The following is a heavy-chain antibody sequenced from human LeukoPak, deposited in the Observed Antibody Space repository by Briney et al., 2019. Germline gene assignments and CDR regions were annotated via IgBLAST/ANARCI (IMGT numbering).Heavy chain of an antibody. CDR3: ARAHCSSTSCKPYYYYYYYMDV. CDR2: IYHSGST. D-gene: IGHD2-2*01. J-gene: IGHJ6*03. CDR1: GGSISSGGYY. Sequence: SETLSLTCTVSGGSISSGGYYWSWIRQPPGKGLEWIGYIYHSGSTYYNPSLKSRVTISVDRSKNQFSLKLSSVTAADTAVYYCARAHCSSTSCKPYYYYYYYMDVWGKGTTVTVSS. V-gene: IGHV4-30-2*01.